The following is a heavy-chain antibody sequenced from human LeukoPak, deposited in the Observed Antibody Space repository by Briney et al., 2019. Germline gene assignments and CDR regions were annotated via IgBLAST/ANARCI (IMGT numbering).Heavy chain of an antibody. Sequence: SETLSLTCTVSGGSISIFYWSWIRQPPGKGQEWIGYIYNSGSTIYNPSLQSRVTISVDTSKNQFSLKLNSVTAADTAIYYCVRDRELTYWGPGTLVTVSS. CDR1: GGSISIFY. CDR3: VRDRELTY. D-gene: IGHD1-26*01. J-gene: IGHJ4*02. CDR2: IYNSGST. V-gene: IGHV4-59*01.